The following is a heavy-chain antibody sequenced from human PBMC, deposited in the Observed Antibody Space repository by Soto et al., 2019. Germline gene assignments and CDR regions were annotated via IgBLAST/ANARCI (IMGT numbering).Heavy chain of an antibody. V-gene: IGHV1-69*11. CDR1: GGTFSTYP. CDR2: IIPVLGTA. D-gene: IGHD3-9*01. J-gene: IGHJ4*02. Sequence: QVQLVQSGAEVKKPGSSVKVSCKASGGTFSTYPISWVRQAPGHGLEWMGGIIPVLGTANYAQRFQDRVTVTAVESTSTAYMDLSSLRSEDTAFYYCARGPSTYAPLTGYPAYSFDDWGQGTLVTVSS. CDR3: ARGPSTYAPLTGYPAYSFDD.